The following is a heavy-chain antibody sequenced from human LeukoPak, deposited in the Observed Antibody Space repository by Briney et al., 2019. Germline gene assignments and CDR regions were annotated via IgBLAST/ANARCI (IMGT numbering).Heavy chain of an antibody. CDR2: ISISNTYI. D-gene: IGHD6-13*01. CDR1: GFTFSTYS. CDR3: ARGGYSISPDQFDY. V-gene: IGHV3-21*01. J-gene: IGHJ4*02. Sequence: GGSLRLSCAASGFTFSTYSMNWVRQAPGKGLEWVSSISISNTYIYYADSVKGRFTISRDNAKNSLYLQMNSLRAEDTAVYYCARGGYSISPDQFDYWGQGTLVTVSS.